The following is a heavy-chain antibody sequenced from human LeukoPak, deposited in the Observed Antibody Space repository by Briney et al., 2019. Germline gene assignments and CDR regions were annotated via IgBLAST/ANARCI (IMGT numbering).Heavy chain of an antibody. CDR1: GFTFSSYA. CDR3: AKDQGVVVPAANWFDP. V-gene: IGHV3-23*01. Sequence: QPGGSLRLSCAASGFTFSSYAMSWVRQAPGKGLEWVSAISGSGGSTYYADSVKGRFTISRDNSKNTLYLQMNSLRAEDTAVYYCAKDQGVVVPAANWFDPWGQGTLVTVSS. J-gene: IGHJ5*02. D-gene: IGHD2-2*01. CDR2: ISGSGGST.